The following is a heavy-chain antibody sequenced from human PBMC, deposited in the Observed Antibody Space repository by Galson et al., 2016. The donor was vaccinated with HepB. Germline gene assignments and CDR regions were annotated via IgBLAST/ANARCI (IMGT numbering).Heavy chain of an antibody. CDR2: INHSRST. CDR3: ARGQMVYVVRGMAFDY. J-gene: IGHJ4*02. Sequence: SETLSLTCAVYGGSFSGYYWSWIRQPPGKGLEWIGEINHSRSTNYNPSLESRVTMSVDTSINQFSLKLRSVTAADTAVYYCARGQMVYVVRGMAFDYWGQGALVSVSS. CDR1: GGSFSGYY. V-gene: IGHV4-34*01. D-gene: IGHD2-8*01.